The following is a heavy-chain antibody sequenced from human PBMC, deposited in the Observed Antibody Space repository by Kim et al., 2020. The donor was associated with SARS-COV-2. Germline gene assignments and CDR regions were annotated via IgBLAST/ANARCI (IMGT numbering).Heavy chain of an antibody. V-gene: IGHV1-69*04. Sequence: SVKVSCKASGGTFSSYAISWVRQAPGQGLEWMGRIIPILGIANYAQKFQGRVTITADKSTSTAYMGLSSLRSEDTAVYYCARDPWELLRSDYYYYYGMDVWGQGTTVTVSS. J-gene: IGHJ6*02. CDR2: IIPILGIA. CDR3: ARDPWELLRSDYYYYYGMDV. D-gene: IGHD1-26*01. CDR1: GGTFSSYA.